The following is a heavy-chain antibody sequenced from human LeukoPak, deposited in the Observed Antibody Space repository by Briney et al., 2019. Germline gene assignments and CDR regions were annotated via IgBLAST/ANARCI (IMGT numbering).Heavy chain of an antibody. Sequence: PGGSLRLSCAASGFTFEDFTMHWVRQVPGKTLEWVSLVSWDGTAYYSDSVKGRFTISRDNGENSLYLPMDTLRTEDTAFYYFAKDLTFESSGSVIENWGLGTLVTVSS. CDR3: AKDLTFESSGSVIEN. CDR1: GFTFEDFT. D-gene: IGHD3-22*01. CDR2: VSWDGTA. J-gene: IGHJ4*02. V-gene: IGHV3-43*01.